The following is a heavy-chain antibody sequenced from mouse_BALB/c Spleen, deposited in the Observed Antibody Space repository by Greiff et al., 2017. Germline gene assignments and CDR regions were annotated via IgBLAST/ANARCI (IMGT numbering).Heavy chain of an antibody. V-gene: IGHV5-6*01. CDR1: GFTFTSYD. CDR3: GRHALQGGFDY. CDR2: ISSGGSYT. Sequence: EVHLVESGGDLVKPGGSLKLSCAASGFTFTSYDMTWVRQTPDKRLEWVATISSGGSYTYYTDSVKGRITIARDNAKNTLYLQMSSRTSEDTAKYYCGRHALQGGFDYWGQGTTLTVSS. J-gene: IGHJ2*01. D-gene: IGHD1-1*01.